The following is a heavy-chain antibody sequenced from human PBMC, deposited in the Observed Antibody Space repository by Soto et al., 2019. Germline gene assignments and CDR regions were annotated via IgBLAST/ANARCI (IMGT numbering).Heavy chain of an antibody. V-gene: IGHV4-39*01. D-gene: IGHD2-2*01. CDR2: IYYSGNA. CDR1: TGSVSSINYY. Sequence: QLQLQESGPGLVKPSETQSLTCTVSTGSVSSINYYWGWTRQPLGKGLEWIGSIYYSGNAFYTPSRKSRVTXXVXTXTNQFSLKLTSVTAEDTAVYYCARHTWGRQRGWFDPWGQGTLVTVSS. J-gene: IGHJ5*02. CDR3: ARHTWGRQRGWFDP.